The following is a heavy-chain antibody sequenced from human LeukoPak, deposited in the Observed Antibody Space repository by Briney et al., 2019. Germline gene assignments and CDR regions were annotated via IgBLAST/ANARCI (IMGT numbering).Heavy chain of an antibody. CDR3: AKELLVDCSSTSCYAGYYYYGMDV. Sequence: GGSLRLSCAASGFTFSSYAMHWVRQAPGKGLEWVAVISYDGSNKYYADSVKGRFTISRDNSKNTLYLQMNSLRAEVTAVYYCAKELLVDCSSTSCYAGYYYYGMDVWGQGTTVTVSS. J-gene: IGHJ6*02. CDR1: GFTFSSYA. D-gene: IGHD2-2*01. CDR2: ISYDGSNK. V-gene: IGHV3-30-3*01.